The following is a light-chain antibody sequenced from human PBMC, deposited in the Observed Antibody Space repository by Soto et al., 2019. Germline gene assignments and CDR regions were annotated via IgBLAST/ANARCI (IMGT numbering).Light chain of an antibody. CDR1: SSNIGAGYD. Sequence: QPVLTQPPSVSGAPGQRVTISCTGSSSNIGAGYDVHWYQQLPGTAPKLLIYDNTNRPSGVPDRFSGSKSGTSVSLAITGLQAEDEADYYCQSYDSSLSVVVFGGGTKLTVL. J-gene: IGLJ2*01. CDR3: QSYDSSLSVVV. CDR2: DNT. V-gene: IGLV1-40*01.